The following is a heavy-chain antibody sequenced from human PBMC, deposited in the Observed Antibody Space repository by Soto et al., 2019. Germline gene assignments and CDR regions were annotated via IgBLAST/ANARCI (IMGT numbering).Heavy chain of an antibody. V-gene: IGHV4-39*01. CDR1: VGSISSSSYY. CDR2: IYYSGST. D-gene: IGHD2-2*01. Sequence: SETLSLTCTVSVGSISSSSYYWGWIRQPPGKGLEWIGSIYYSGSTYYNPSLKSRVTISVDTSKNQFSLKLSSVTAADTAVYYCARHSLIVVVPAAIRANWFDPWGQGTLVTVSS. CDR3: ARHSLIVVVPAAIRANWFDP. J-gene: IGHJ5*02.